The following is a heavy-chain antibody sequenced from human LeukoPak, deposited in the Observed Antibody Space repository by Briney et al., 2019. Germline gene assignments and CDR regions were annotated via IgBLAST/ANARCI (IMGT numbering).Heavy chain of an antibody. CDR2: INYSGST. CDR3: AREATMAV. CDR1: GGSISSYY. D-gene: IGHD3-10*01. J-gene: IGHJ4*02. Sequence: SETLSLTCTVSGGSISSYYWSWIRQPPGKGLEWIGYINYSGSTNYNPSLKSRVTMSADTSKNQFSLKLTSVTAADTAVYYCAREATMAVWGQGTLVTVSS. V-gene: IGHV4-59*12.